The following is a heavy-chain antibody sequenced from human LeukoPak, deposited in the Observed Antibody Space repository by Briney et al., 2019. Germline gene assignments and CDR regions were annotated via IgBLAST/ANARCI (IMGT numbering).Heavy chain of an antibody. D-gene: IGHD6-13*01. V-gene: IGHV1-18*01. J-gene: IGHJ1*01. Sequence: GASVKVSCKASGYAFSNYGINWVRQAPGQGLEWMGWISAYNGDTKYAQKLQDRVTMTTDKSTSTAYMELRSLRSDDTARYFCARGGSSWSAEFFQHWGQGTLVFVSS. CDR3: ARGGSSWSAEFFQH. CDR2: ISAYNGDT. CDR1: GYAFSNYG.